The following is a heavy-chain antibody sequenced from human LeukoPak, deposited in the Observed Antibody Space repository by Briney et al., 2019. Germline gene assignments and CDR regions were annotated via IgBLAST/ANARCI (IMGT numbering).Heavy chain of an antibody. CDR2: ISGSGGST. Sequence: GGSLTLSCAASGFTFSSYAMSWVRQAPGKGLEWVSAISGSGGSTYYADSVKGRFTISRDNSKNTLYLQMNSLRAEDTAVYYCAKGNYDFWSGLDYWGQGTLVTVSS. V-gene: IGHV3-23*01. J-gene: IGHJ4*02. CDR3: AKGNYDFWSGLDY. D-gene: IGHD3-3*01. CDR1: GFTFSSYA.